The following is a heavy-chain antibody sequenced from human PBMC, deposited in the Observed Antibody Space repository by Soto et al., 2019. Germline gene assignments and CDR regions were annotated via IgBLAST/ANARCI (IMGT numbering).Heavy chain of an antibody. CDR3: ARAAAGTGTLDF. J-gene: IGHJ4*02. D-gene: IGHD6-13*01. V-gene: IGHV1-69*13. Sequence: SVKVSCKASVGTFSSYAISWVRQAPGQGLEWMGGIIPIFGTANYAQKFQGRVTITADESTSTAYMGLSSLRSEDTAVYYCARAAAGTGTLDFWGQGTMATVSS. CDR2: IIPIFGTA. CDR1: VGTFSSYA.